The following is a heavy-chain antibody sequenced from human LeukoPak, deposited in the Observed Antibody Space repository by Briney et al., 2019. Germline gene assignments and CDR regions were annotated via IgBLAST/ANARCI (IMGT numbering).Heavy chain of an antibody. CDR3: ARVSPLWFGEDFDY. CDR2: IYHSGST. CDR1: GGSISSGGYS. D-gene: IGHD3-10*01. Sequence: SETLSLTCTVSGGSISSGGYSWSWIRQPPGKGLEWIGYIYHSGSTYYNPSLKSRVTISVDRSKNQFSLKLSSVTAADTAVYYCARVSPLWFGEDFDYWGQGTLVTVSS. J-gene: IGHJ4*02. V-gene: IGHV4-30-2*01.